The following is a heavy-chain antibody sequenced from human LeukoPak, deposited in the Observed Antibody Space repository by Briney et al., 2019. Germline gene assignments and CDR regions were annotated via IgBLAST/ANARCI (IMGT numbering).Heavy chain of an antibody. CDR3: ARTNGVSKFDY. D-gene: IGHD2-8*01. CDR1: GFTFSDYY. Sequence: PGGSLRLSCAASGFTFSDYYMSWIRQAPGKGLEWVSYISTSGNTIYYADSVKGRFTISRDNAKNPLYLQMNSLRAEDTAVYYCARTNGVSKFDYWGQGTLVTVSS. J-gene: IGHJ4*02. V-gene: IGHV3-11*04. CDR2: ISTSGNTI.